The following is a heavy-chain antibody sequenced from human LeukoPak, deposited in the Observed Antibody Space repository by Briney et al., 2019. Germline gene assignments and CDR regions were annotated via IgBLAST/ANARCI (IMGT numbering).Heavy chain of an antibody. J-gene: IGHJ4*02. V-gene: IGHV4-34*01. Sequence: PPETLSLTCAVYGGSFSGYYWSWIRQPPGKGLEWIGEINHSGSTNYNPSLKSRVTISVDTSKNQFSLKLSSVTAADTAVYYCARRTETFTDYWGQGTLVTVSS. CDR1: GGSFSGYY. CDR3: ARRTETFTDY. D-gene: IGHD2-2*01. CDR2: INHSGST.